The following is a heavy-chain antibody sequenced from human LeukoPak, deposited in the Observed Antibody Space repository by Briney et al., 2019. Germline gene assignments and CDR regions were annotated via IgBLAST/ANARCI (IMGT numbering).Heavy chain of an antibody. CDR1: GFTFSSYA. V-gene: IGHV3-30-3*01. J-gene: IGHJ4*02. CDR3: ARDTYTAMVFYFDY. Sequence: PGRSLRLSCAASGFTFSSYAMHWVRQAPGKELEWVAVISYDGSNKYYADSVKGRFTISRDNSKNTLYLQMNSLRAEDTAVYYCARDTYTAMVFYFDYWGQGTLVTVSS. D-gene: IGHD5-18*01. CDR2: ISYDGSNK.